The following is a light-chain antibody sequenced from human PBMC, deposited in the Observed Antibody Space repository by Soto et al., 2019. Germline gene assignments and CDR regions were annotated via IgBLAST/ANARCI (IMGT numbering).Light chain of an antibody. Sequence: GDRVTITCRASQDIRNDLGWYQQKPGKAPKLLIYDASSLQSGVPSRFSGSGSGTQFTLTISSLQPDDSATYYCQQYNSYSWTFGQGTKVDIK. CDR2: DAS. J-gene: IGKJ1*01. CDR3: QQYNSYSWT. CDR1: QDIRND. V-gene: IGKV1-17*01.